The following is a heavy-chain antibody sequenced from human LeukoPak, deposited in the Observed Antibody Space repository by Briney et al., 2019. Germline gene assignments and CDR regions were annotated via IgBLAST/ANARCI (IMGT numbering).Heavy chain of an antibody. D-gene: IGHD6-19*01. CDR2: INNDRSNT. J-gene: IGHJ4*02. CDR3: ERGSYSSGWD. CDR1: GFTISSDR. Sequence: PGGSLRLSCAASGFTISSDRLHWVRQGPGKGLVWVSRINNDRSNTAHADSVKGRFTISRDNAKNTLYLRMNSLRAGDTAVYYCERGSYSSGWDWGQGTLVTVSS. V-gene: IGHV3-74*01.